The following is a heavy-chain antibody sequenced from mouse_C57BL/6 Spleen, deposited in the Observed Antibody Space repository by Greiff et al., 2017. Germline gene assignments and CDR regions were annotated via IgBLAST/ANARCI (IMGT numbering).Heavy chain of an antibody. J-gene: IGHJ3*01. D-gene: IGHD2-4*01. CDR2: INPSNGGT. Sequence: VQLQQPGTELVKPGASVKLSCKASGYTFTSYWMHWVKQRPGQGLEWIGNINPSNGGTNYNEKFKSKATLTVDKSSSTAYMQLSSLTSEDSAVYYCAINIYYDYGVSPNWGQGTLVTVSA. V-gene: IGHV1-53*01. CDR3: AINIYYDYGVSPN. CDR1: GYTFTSYW.